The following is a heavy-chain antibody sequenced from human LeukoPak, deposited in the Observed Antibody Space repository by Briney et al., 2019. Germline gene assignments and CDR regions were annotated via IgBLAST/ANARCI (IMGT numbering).Heavy chain of an antibody. J-gene: IGHJ4*02. CDR2: IYYSGST. D-gene: IGHD6-19*01. Sequence: PSETLSLTCTVSGGSISSYYWSWIRQPPGKGLEWIGYIYYSGSTNYNPSLKSRVTISVDTSKNQFSLKLSSVTGADTAVYYCARTAQQWLVQDYWGQGTLVTVSS. CDR3: ARTAQQWLVQDY. CDR1: GGSISSYY. V-gene: IGHV4-59*01.